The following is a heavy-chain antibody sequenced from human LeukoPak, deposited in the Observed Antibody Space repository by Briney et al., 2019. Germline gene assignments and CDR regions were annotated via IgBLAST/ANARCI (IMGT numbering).Heavy chain of an antibody. CDR3: TTGYGSTWYG. CDR2: VKSKTDGGTT. D-gene: IGHD6-13*01. CDR1: GFTFTIAW. Sequence: GGSLRLSCAASGFTFTIAWMNWVRQAPGKGLEWIARVKSKTDGGTTDSAEPVKGRFTISRDDSENTVDLQMNSLKTEDTALYYCTTGYGSTWYGWGQGTLVTVSS. V-gene: IGHV3-15*01. J-gene: IGHJ4*02.